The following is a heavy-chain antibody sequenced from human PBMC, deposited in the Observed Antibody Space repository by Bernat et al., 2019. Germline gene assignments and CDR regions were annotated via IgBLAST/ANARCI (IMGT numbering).Heavy chain of an antibody. V-gene: IGHV4-38-2*02. J-gene: IGHJ3*02. CDR3: AGDGPANACDI. CDR1: GYSISSGYY. Sequence: QVQLQESGPGLVKPSETLSLTCAVSGYSISSGYYWGWIRQPPGKGLEWIGSIYHSGSTYYNPSLKSRVTISVDTSKNQFSLKLSSVTAADTAVYYCAGDGPANACDIWGQGTMVTVSS. CDR2: IYHSGST.